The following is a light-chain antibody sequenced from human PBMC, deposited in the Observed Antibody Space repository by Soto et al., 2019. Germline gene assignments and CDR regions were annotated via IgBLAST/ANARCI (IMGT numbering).Light chain of an antibody. J-gene: IGKJ1*01. CDR1: QSVSSTK. CDR3: QQRNNWPPT. Sequence: EIVLAQSPGTLSFSPGERATLSCRASQSVSSTKLAWYQQRPGQAPRLLIFGASNRATGVPDRFSGSGSGTDFTLTISSLEPEDFAFYYCQQRNNWPPTFGQGTKVDIK. V-gene: IGKV3D-20*02. CDR2: GAS.